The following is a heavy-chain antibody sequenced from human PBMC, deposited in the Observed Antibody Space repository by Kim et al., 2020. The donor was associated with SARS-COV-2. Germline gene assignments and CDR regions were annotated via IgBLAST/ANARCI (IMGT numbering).Heavy chain of an antibody. CDR2: IYYSGST. Sequence: SETLSLTCTVSGGSISSGDYYWSWIRQPPGKGLEWIGYIYYSGSTYYNPSLKSRVTISVDTSKNQFSLKLSSVTAADTAVYYCARAKAAADADYWGQGTLVTVSS. V-gene: IGHV4-30-4*01. CDR1: GGSISSGDYY. D-gene: IGHD6-13*01. CDR3: ARAKAAADADY. J-gene: IGHJ4*02.